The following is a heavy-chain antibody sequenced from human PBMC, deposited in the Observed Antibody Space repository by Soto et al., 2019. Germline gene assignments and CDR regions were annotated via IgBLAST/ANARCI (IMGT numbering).Heavy chain of an antibody. CDR2: INHSGST. J-gene: IGHJ6*02. CDR1: GGSFSGYY. V-gene: IGHV4-34*01. Sequence: SETLSLTCAVYGGSFSGYYWSWIRQPPGKGLEWIGEINHSGSTNYNPSLKSRVTISVDTSKNQFSLKLNSVTAEDTAVYYCARAPGIKSSTYYYGMDVWGQGTTVTVSS. CDR3: ARAPGIKSSTYYYGMDV. D-gene: IGHD3-10*01.